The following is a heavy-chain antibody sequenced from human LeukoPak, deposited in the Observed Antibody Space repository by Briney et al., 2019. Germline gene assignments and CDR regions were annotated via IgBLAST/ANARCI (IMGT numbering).Heavy chain of an antibody. V-gene: IGHV3-53*01. CDR2: IYSGGST. J-gene: IGHJ4*02. CDR3: AKDIAAAPSSPDC. Sequence: GGSLRLSCAASGFTVSSNYMSWVRQAPGKGLEWVSVIYSGGSTYYADSVKGRFTISRDNSKNTLYLQMNSLRAEDTAVYYCAKDIAAAPSSPDCWGQGTLVTVSS. CDR1: GFTVSSNY. D-gene: IGHD6-13*01.